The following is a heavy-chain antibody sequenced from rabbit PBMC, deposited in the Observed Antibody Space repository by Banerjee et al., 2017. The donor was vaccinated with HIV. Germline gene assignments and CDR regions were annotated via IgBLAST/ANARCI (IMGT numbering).Heavy chain of an antibody. Sequence: QSLEESGGDLVKPGASLTLTCTASGFDLSSNYYMCWVRQAPGKGLEWIASIYTGSSGYTYYPSWAKGRFTISKTSSTTVTLQMTSLTAADTATYFCARRLYGDVRHYNLWGPGTLVTVS. V-gene: IGHV1S40*01. CDR1: GFDLSSNYY. CDR3: ARRLYGDVRHYNL. D-gene: IGHD2-1*01. J-gene: IGHJ4*01. CDR2: IYTGSSGYT.